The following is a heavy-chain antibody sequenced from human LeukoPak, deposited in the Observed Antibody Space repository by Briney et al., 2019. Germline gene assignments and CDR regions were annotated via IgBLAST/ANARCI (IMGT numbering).Heavy chain of an antibody. V-gene: IGHV3-7*01. D-gene: IGHD3-10*01. J-gene: IGHJ5*02. CDR1: GFTFSNYG. CDR3: ARGGGSGSYFNWFDP. Sequence: GGSLRLSCAASGFTFSNYGMHWVRQAPGKGLEWVANIKQDGREEYYVDSVKGRFTISRDNAKNSLYLQMNTLRAEDTAVYYCARGGGSGSYFNWFDPWGQGTLVTVSS. CDR2: IKQDGREE.